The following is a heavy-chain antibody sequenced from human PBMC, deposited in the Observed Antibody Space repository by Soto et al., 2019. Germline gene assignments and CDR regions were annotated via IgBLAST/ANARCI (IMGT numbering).Heavy chain of an antibody. D-gene: IGHD3-9*01. J-gene: IGHJ4*02. CDR3: AHMGRYYDILTGYSWTIEY. Sequence: QITLKESGPTLVKPTQTLTLTCTFSGFSLSTSGVGVGWIRQPPGKALEWLALIYWDDDKRYSPSLKSTLTITKETYKNQVVLTMTNMAPVDTATYSCAHMGRYYDILTGYSWTIEYWGQGTLVTVSS. CDR2: IYWDDDK. V-gene: IGHV2-5*02. CDR1: GFSLSTSGVG.